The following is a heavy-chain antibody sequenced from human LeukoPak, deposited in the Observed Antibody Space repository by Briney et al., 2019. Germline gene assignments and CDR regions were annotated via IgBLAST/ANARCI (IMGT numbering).Heavy chain of an antibody. CDR2: ISSSGSAI. J-gene: IGHJ4*02. CDR1: GFTFSSYE. D-gene: IGHD6-19*01. CDR3: ARGGSLGY. Sequence: PGGSLRLSCAASGFTFSSYEMNWVRQAPGKGLEWVSKISSSGSAIYHADSVKGRFTISRDNAKSSLYLQMNSLRVEDTAIYYCARGGSLGYWGQGTLVTVSS. V-gene: IGHV3-48*03.